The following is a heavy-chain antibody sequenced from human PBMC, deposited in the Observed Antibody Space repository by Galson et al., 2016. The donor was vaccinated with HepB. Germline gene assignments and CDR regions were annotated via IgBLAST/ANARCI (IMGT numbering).Heavy chain of an antibody. Sequence: SLRLSCAASGFTFDDYAMHWVRQAPGKGLEWVSGISWNSGSIGYADSVKGRFTISRDNAKNSLYLQMNSLRAEDTAVYYCAKSSRGYCVGGSCQWFYFDSWDHGTLVTLSS. V-gene: IGHV3-9*01. CDR2: ISWNSGSI. CDR3: AKSSRGYCVGGSCQWFYFDS. CDR1: GFTFDDYA. D-gene: IGHD2-15*01. J-gene: IGHJ4*01.